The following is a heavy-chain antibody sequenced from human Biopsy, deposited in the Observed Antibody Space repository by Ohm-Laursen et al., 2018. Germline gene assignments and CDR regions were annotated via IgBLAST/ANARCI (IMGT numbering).Heavy chain of an antibody. CDR1: GGSISSDY. CDR2: IYYSGST. D-gene: IGHD2-21*02. V-gene: IGHV4-59*07. J-gene: IGHJ4*02. CDR3: ARGNEVMVTGPYFFDY. Sequence: SDTLSLTCTVSGGSISSDYWNWIRQPPGKGLEWIGDIYYSGSTKYNPSLKSRVTISVDMSKSQLSLKLTSVTTADTAVYYCARGNEVMVTGPYFFDYWGQGTLVSVSS.